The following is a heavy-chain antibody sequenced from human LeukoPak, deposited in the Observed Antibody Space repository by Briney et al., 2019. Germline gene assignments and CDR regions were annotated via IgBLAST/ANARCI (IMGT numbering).Heavy chain of an antibody. V-gene: IGHV1-18*04. CDR3: ARDQYDYTWGGYRPYFDS. CDR2: ISPYNGNT. CDR1: GYTFTSYG. D-gene: IGHD3-16*02. J-gene: IGHJ4*02. Sequence: ASVKVSCKASGYTFTSYGISWVRQAPGQGLEWMGSISPYNGNTKYTERLQGRVIMTTDTSTRTAYMELRSLRSDDTAVFYCARDQYDYTWGGYRPYFDSWGQGTLVTVSS.